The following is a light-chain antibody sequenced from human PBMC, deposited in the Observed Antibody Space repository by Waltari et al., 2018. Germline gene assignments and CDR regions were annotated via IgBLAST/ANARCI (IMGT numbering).Light chain of an antibody. Sequence: IQMTQSPSSLSAAVGDRVTITCRASQGIRSDLGWYQQKPGKAPKVLIYAASSLQSGVPSRFSGSGSGTDFTLTINSLQPEDSATYYCLQDNNYPLIFGEGTRVEIK. CDR2: AAS. J-gene: IGKJ4*01. V-gene: IGKV1-6*01. CDR1: QGIRSD. CDR3: LQDNNYPLI.